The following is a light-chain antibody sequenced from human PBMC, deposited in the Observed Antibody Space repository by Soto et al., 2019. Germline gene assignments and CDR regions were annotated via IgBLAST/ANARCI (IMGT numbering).Light chain of an antibody. CDR2: DAS. Sequence: IVLTQSPATLSLSPGERDTLSCRASQSVSSYLAWYQQKPGQAPRLLIYDASNRATGITARFSGSGSGTDFTLTISSLEPEDFAVYYCQQRSNWLFTFGPGTKVDIK. CDR1: QSVSSY. CDR3: QQRSNWLFT. J-gene: IGKJ3*01. V-gene: IGKV3-11*01.